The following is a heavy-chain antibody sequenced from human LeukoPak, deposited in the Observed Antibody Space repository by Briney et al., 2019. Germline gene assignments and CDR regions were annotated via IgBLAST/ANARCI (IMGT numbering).Heavy chain of an antibody. CDR1: GFTFSNYD. D-gene: IGHD3-22*01. J-gene: IGHJ1*01. CDR2: IRYDGSNK. V-gene: IGHV3-30*02. CDR3: AKSYDSGGYYYEQYFQH. Sequence: GGSLRLSCAASGFTFSNYDMHWVRQAPGKGLEGVAFIRYDGSNKNYADSVKGRFTISRDNSKNTLYLQMNSLRVDDTAVYYCAKSYDSGGYYYEQYFQHWGQGTLVTVSS.